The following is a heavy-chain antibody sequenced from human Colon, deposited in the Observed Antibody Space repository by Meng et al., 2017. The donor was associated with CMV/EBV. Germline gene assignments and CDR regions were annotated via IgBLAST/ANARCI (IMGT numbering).Heavy chain of an antibody. CDR3: ARSRGGY. D-gene: IGHD3-10*01. Sequence: LSLTCAASGFTFSSYEMNWVRQAPGKGLEWVSYISNSGSTIYYADSVKGRFTISRDNAKNSLYLQMNSLRAEDTAVYYCARSRGGYWGQGTLVTVSS. J-gene: IGHJ4*02. CDR1: GFTFSSYE. V-gene: IGHV3-48*03. CDR2: ISNSGSTI.